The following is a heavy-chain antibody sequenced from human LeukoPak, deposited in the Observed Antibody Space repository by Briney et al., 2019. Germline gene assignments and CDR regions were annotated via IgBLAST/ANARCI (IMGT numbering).Heavy chain of an antibody. J-gene: IGHJ4*02. CDR2: ISGSGGST. CDR1: GFTFSSYA. V-gene: IGHV3-23*01. Sequence: TGGSLRLSCAASGFTFSSYAMSWVRQAPGKGLEWVSAISGSGGSTYYADSVKGRFTISRDNSKNTLYLQMNSLRAEDTAVYYCAKDSYNYYDSSGPMDYWGQGTLVTVSS. CDR3: AKDSYNYYDSSGPMDY. D-gene: IGHD3-22*01.